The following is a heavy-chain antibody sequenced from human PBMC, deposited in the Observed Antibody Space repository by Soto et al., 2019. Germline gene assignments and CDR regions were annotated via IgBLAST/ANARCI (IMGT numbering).Heavy chain of an antibody. Sequence: PRRSLRLSCSASVFTFSSYAMHWFRQAPGKGLEWVAFIWYDGSNKYYADSVKGRFTIPGDNSKNTLYLQMNSLRAEDTAVYYCARGDYGDYWGQGTLVTVSS. J-gene: IGHJ4*02. CDR3: ARGDYGDY. CDR1: VFTFSSYA. V-gene: IGHV3-33*01. CDR2: IWYDGSNK. D-gene: IGHD4-17*01.